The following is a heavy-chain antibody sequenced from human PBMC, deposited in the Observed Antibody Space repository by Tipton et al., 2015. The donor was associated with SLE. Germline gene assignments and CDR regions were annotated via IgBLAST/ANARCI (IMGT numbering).Heavy chain of an antibody. J-gene: IGHJ1*01. CDR1: GDSISSGYY. Sequence: TLSLTCTVSGDSISSGYYWGWIRQPPGKGLEWIGTISHSEGSYYNPSLKSRVTMSIDTSKNQFSLKLNSVTAADTAVYYCARHPRHITASGTYPKAGSQHWGQGTLVTVSS. CDR3: ARHPRHITASGTYPKAGSQH. V-gene: IGHV4-38-2*02. D-gene: IGHD3-10*01. CDR2: ISHSEGS.